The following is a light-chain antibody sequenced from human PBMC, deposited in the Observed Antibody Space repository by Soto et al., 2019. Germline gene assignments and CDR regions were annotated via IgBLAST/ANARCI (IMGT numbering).Light chain of an antibody. J-gene: IGKJ2*01. CDR2: AAA. CDR3: EQYFSYPYT. Sequence: AIRMTQSPSSFSASTGDRVTITCRASQDISSYLAWYQQKVGKAPKLLIYAAATLQMGAASRFSGSGSREDSTLTIGGLQSEDFATYCCEQYFSYPYTFGQGTKLEI. V-gene: IGKV1-8*01. CDR1: QDISSY.